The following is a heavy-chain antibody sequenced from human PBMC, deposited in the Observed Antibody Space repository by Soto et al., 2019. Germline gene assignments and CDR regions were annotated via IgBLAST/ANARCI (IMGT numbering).Heavy chain of an antibody. V-gene: IGHV5-51*01. J-gene: IGHJ4*02. CDR3: ARDHCSSTSCHRGVDY. Sequence: GESLKISCKGVGYKFGSAWIGWVRQMPGKGLEWMGLIKPGTSDIRYSPPFRGQVTISADEAVTTAYLQWRSLRSDDTAVYYCARDHCSSTSCHRGVDYWGQGTLVTVSS. CDR1: GYKFGSAW. CDR2: IKPGTSDI. D-gene: IGHD2-2*01.